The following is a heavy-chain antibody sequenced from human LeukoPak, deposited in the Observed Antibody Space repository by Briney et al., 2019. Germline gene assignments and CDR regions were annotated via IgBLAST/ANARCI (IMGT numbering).Heavy chain of an antibody. CDR2: ISAYNGNT. CDR3: ARDLVDGYSPTDLNWFDP. CDR1: GYTFTSYG. D-gene: IGHD5-18*01. J-gene: IGHJ5*02. V-gene: IGHV1-18*01. Sequence: GASVKVSCKASGYTFTSYGISWVRQAPGQGLEWMGWISAYNGNTNYAQKLQGRVTMTTDTSTSTAYMELRSLRSDDTAVYYCARDLVDGYSPTDLNWFDPWGQGTLVTVSS.